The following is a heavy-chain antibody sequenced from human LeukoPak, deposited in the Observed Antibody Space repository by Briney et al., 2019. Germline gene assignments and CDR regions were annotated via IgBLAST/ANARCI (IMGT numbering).Heavy chain of an antibody. V-gene: IGHV4-39*07. CDR2: INHSGST. Sequence: PSETLSLTCTVSGGSISSSSYYWSWIRQPPGKGLEWIGEINHSGSTNYNPSLKSRVIISVDTSKNQFSLKLSSVTAADTAVYYCARGRRITILHVYYYYGIDVWGQGTTVTVSS. CDR1: GGSISSSSYY. CDR3: ARGRRITILHVYYYYGIDV. J-gene: IGHJ6*02. D-gene: IGHD3-10*01.